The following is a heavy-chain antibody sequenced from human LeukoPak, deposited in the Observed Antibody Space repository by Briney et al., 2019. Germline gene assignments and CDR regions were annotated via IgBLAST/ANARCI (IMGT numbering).Heavy chain of an antibody. J-gene: IGHJ4*02. V-gene: IGHV3-9*01. D-gene: IGHD6-13*01. CDR3: AKGVAAAEGPFDY. CDR1: GFTFDDYA. Sequence: GGSLRLSCAASGFTFDDYAVHWVRQAPGKGLEWVSGISWNSGSIGYADSVKGRFTISRDNAKNSLYLQMNSLRAEDTALYYCAKGVAAAEGPFDYWGQGTLVTVSS. CDR2: ISWNSGSI.